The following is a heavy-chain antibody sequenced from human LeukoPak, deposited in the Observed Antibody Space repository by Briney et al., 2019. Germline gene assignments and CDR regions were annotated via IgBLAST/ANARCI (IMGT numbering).Heavy chain of an antibody. Sequence: MPGGSLRLSCAASGFTFSSYSMNWVRQAPGKGLEWVSSISSSSSYIYYADSVEGRFTISRDNAKNSLYLQMNSLRAEDTAVYYCAELGITMIGGVWGKGTTVTISS. CDR2: ISSSSSYI. D-gene: IGHD3-10*02. J-gene: IGHJ6*04. CDR1: GFTFSSYS. CDR3: AELGITMIGGV. V-gene: IGHV3-21*01.